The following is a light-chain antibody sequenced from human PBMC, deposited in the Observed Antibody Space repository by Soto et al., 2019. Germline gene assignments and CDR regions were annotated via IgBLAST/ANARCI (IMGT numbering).Light chain of an antibody. J-gene: IGKJ1*01. CDR2: DFS. Sequence: DIVLTQSPDSLAVSLGERATINCKSSQSVLYSSNNKNYLAWYQLKPGQAPRLLIYDFSSRATGIPDRFSGSGSGTDFTLTISRLEPEDFAVYYCHQYVSSWTFGQGTKVDIK. V-gene: IGKV4-1*01. CDR3: HQYVSSWT. CDR1: QSVLYSSNNKNY.